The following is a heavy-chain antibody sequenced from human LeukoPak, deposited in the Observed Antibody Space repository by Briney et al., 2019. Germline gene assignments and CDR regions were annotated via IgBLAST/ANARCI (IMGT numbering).Heavy chain of an antibody. CDR1: GFTFSSYA. Sequence: GGSLRLSCAASGFTFSSYAMSWVRQAPGKGLEWVSAISGSGGSTYYADSVKGRFTISRDNSKNTLYLQMNSLRAGDTAVYYCAKDPNHYDILTGYYTLDYWGQGTLVTVSS. J-gene: IGHJ4*02. D-gene: IGHD3-9*01. CDR3: AKDPNHYDILTGYYTLDY. V-gene: IGHV3-23*01. CDR2: ISGSGGST.